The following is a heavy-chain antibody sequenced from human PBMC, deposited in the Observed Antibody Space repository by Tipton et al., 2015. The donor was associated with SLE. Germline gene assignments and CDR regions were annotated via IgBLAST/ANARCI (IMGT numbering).Heavy chain of an antibody. CDR2: IYYSGST. Sequence: TLSLTCTVSGGSISSYYWSWIRQPPGKGLEWIGYIYYSGSTNYNPSLKSRVTISVDTSKNQFSLKLSSVTAADTAVYYCARERTGTTGDRDYWGQGTLVTVSS. CDR1: GGSISSYY. D-gene: IGHD1-1*01. V-gene: IGHV4-59*12. J-gene: IGHJ4*02. CDR3: ARERTGTTGDRDY.